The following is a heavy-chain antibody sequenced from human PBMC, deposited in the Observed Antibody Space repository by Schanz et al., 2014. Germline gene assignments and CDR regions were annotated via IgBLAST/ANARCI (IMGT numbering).Heavy chain of an antibody. J-gene: IGHJ5*02. D-gene: IGHD3-10*01. CDR1: GFSFGTYA. V-gene: IGHV3-48*01. CDR3: VRDILHRVYDSGSP. CDR2: ISSSSSTR. Sequence: EVQLLESGGGLVQPGGSLRLSCAASGFSFGTYAMSWVRQAPGKGLEWVSYISSSSSTRYYADSVKGRFTISRDNAKNSLFLQMNSLRAEDTAVYYCVRDILHRVYDSGSPWGQGTLVTVSS.